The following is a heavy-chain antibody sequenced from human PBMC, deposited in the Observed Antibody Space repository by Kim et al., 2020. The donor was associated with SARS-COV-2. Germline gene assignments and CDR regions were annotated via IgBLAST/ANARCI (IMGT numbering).Heavy chain of an antibody. CDR2: ISYDGSNK. Sequence: GGSLRLSCAASGFTFSSYGMHWVRQAPSKGLEWVAVISYDGSNKYYADSVKGRFTISRDNSKNTLYLQMNSLRAEDTAVYYCAKGSLGYCSGGSCYSPNFDYWGQGTLVTVSS. D-gene: IGHD2-15*01. CDR3: AKGSLGYCSGGSCYSPNFDY. V-gene: IGHV3-30*18. CDR1: GFTFSSYG. J-gene: IGHJ4*02.